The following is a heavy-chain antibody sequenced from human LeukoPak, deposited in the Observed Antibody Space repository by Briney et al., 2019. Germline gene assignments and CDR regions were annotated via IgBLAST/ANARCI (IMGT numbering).Heavy chain of an antibody. V-gene: IGHV4-34*01. CDR2: INHSGST. CDR1: GGSFSGYY. J-gene: IGHJ4*02. D-gene: IGHD3-22*01. CDR3: ARAPIYYFDNSGYYN. Sequence: SETLSLTCAVYGGSFSGYYWSWIRQPPGKGLEWIGEINHSGSTNYNPSLKSRVTISVDTSKNQFSLKLTSVTAADTAVYYCARAPIYYFDNSGYYNWGQGTLVTVSS.